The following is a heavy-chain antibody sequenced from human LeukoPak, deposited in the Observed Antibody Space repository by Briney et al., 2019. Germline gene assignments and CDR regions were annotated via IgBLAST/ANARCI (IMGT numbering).Heavy chain of an antibody. Sequence: ASVKVSCKASGGTFSSYTISWVRQAHGQGLEWMGRIIPILGIANYAQKFQGRVTITADKSTSTAYMELSSLRSEDTAVYYCASDGGYDSSGYHTYYFDYWGQGTLVTVSS. CDR3: ASDGGYDSSGYHTYYFDY. CDR2: IIPILGIA. J-gene: IGHJ4*02. CDR1: GGTFSSYT. D-gene: IGHD3-22*01. V-gene: IGHV1-69*02.